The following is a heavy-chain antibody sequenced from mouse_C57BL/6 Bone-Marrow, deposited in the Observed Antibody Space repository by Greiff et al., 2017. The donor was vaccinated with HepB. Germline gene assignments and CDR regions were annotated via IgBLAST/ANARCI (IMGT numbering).Heavy chain of an antibody. CDR3: ARGGLGPYFDY. CDR1: GYTFTSYW. CDR2: IHPNSGST. V-gene: IGHV1-64*01. Sequence: VKLQQPGAELVKPGASVKLSCKASGYTFTSYWMHWVKQRPGQGLEWIGMIHPNSGSTNYNEKFKSKATLTVDKSSSTAYMQLSSLTSEDSAVYYCARGGLGPYFDYWGQGTTLTVSS. J-gene: IGHJ2*01. D-gene: IGHD4-1*01.